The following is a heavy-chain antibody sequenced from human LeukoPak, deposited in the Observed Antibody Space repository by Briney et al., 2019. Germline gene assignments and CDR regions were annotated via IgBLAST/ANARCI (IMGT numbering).Heavy chain of an antibody. Sequence: GGSLRLSCAVSGFTFSDHYMDWVRQAPGKGLEWVGRNRNRAKSYTTDYAASVKGRFTISRDDSKSTPYLQMNSLETEDTAVYYCSRDATGDHWGQGTLVSVSS. CDR3: SRDATGDH. J-gene: IGHJ4*02. V-gene: IGHV3-72*01. CDR2: NRNRAKSYTT. CDR1: GFTFSDHY.